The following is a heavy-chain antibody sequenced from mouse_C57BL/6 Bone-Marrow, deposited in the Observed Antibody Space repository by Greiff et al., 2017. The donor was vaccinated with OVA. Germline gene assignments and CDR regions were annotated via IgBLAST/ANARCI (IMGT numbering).Heavy chain of an antibody. CDR3: ARLRGYDGIRYYAMDY. CDR1: GYTFTSYW. J-gene: IGHJ4*01. V-gene: IGHV1-50*01. Sequence: QVQLQQPGAELVKPGASVKLSCKASGYTFTSYWMQWVKQRPGQGLEWIGEIDPSDSYTNYNQKFKGKATLTVDTSSSTAYMQLSSLTSEDSAVYYCARLRGYDGIRYYAMDYWGQGTSVTVSS. D-gene: IGHD2-2*01. CDR2: IDPSDSYT.